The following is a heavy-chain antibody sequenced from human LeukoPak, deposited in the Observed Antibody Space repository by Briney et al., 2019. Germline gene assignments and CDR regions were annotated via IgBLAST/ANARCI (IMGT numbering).Heavy chain of an antibody. V-gene: IGHV3-33*01. D-gene: IGHD6-6*01. Sequence: GSLRLSCAASGFTFSTYGMHWVRQAPGKGPEWVALIWYDGSNNYYADSVKGRFTISRDNAKNSLYLQINSLRAEDTAVYYCARSSYSSSSSVWGQGTMVTVSS. J-gene: IGHJ3*01. CDR3: ARSSYSSSSSV. CDR2: IWYDGSNN. CDR1: GFTFSTYG.